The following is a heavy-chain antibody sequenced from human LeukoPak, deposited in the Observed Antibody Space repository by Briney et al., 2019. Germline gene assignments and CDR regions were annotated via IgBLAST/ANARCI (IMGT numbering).Heavy chain of an antibody. CDR3: ASSDSSGYYVDY. Sequence: SETLSLTCTVSGGSISSNYWGWIRQPPGKGLEWIGSIYYSGSTYYNPSLKSRVTISVDMSKNQFSLKLNSVTAADTAVFYCASSDSSGYYVDYWGQGTLVTVSS. V-gene: IGHV4-39*07. D-gene: IGHD3-22*01. CDR1: GGSISSNY. J-gene: IGHJ4*02. CDR2: IYYSGST.